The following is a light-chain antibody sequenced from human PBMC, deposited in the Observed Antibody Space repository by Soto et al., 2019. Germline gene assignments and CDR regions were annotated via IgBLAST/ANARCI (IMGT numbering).Light chain of an antibody. CDR2: DAS. CDR1: QSINSR. CDR3: QEYSSYWT. Sequence: DIQMTQSPSTLSASAGDRVTITCRASQSINSRLAWYQQKPGKAPKLLIYDASKLESGVPSRFSGTGSGTEFTLIISGLQSDDFATYYCQEYSSYWTFGQGTKVDNK. V-gene: IGKV1-5*01. J-gene: IGKJ1*01.